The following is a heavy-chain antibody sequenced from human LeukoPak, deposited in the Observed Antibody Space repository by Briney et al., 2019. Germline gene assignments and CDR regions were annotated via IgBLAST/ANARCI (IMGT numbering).Heavy chain of an antibody. CDR3: ARVWVATISPFDY. D-gene: IGHD5-12*01. Sequence: ASVKVSCKASGYTFTGYYMHWVRQAPGQGLEWTGWINPNSGGTNYAQKFQGRVTMTRDTSISTAYMELSRLRSDDTAVYYCARVWVATISPFDYWGQGTLVTVSS. CDR2: INPNSGGT. V-gene: IGHV1-2*02. CDR1: GYTFTGYY. J-gene: IGHJ4*02.